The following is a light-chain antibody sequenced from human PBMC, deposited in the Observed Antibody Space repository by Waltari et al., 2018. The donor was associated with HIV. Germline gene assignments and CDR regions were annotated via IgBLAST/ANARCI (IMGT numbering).Light chain of an antibody. J-gene: IGLJ3*02. CDR2: KDT. CDR1: ALPKQY. V-gene: IGLV3-25*03. Sequence: SYELTQPPSVSVSPGQTARITCSGDALPKQYAYWYQQRPGQAPVWGIYKDTERPSGIPERFSGSSSGTTATLTIIGVQAQDEADYHCQSADSNASLWVFGGGTKLTVL. CDR3: QSADSNASLWV.